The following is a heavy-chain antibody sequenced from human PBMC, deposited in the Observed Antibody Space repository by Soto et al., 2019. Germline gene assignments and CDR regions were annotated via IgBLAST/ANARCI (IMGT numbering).Heavy chain of an antibody. J-gene: IGHJ5*02. CDR3: RSVTAADTAVYFCVRRGRTSNGDWFDL. CDR1: GYTFTRYG. Sequence: ASVKVSCKASGYTFTRYGIIWVRQAPGQGLEWMGWISAYNGNTNYAQKLQGRVTMTYYNPSLTSPVTISIDTSKNQFSLSLRSVTAADTAVYFCVRRGRTSNGDWFDLWGQGILVTVSS. CDR2: ISAYNGNT. V-gene: IGHV1-18*01. D-gene: IGHD1-26*01.